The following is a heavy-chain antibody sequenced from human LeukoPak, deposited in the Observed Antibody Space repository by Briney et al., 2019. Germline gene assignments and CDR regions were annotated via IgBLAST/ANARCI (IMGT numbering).Heavy chain of an antibody. CDR2: NSYSGST. CDR1: GGLISRYY. D-gene: IGHD6-13*01. CDR3: ATLAGTIAAAEDY. J-gene: IGHJ4*02. V-gene: IGHV4-59*13. Sequence: SETLALTCTVCGGLISRYYWRWVRQPPRKGLEWIGDNSYSGSTNYNPSLQSRVTISVDKSKNQFSLKLSSVTAADTALYYCATLAGTIAAAEDYWGQGTLVTVSS.